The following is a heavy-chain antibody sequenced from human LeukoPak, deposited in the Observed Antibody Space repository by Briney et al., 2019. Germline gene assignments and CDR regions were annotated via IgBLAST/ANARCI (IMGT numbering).Heavy chain of an antibody. CDR3: ARDLPEGYCTNGVCYQASFDY. CDR2: ISAYNGNT. D-gene: IGHD2-8*01. J-gene: IGHJ4*02. V-gene: IGHV1-18*01. Sequence: GASVKVSCKASGYTFTSYGISWVRQAPGQGLEWMGWISAYNGNTNYAQKLQGRVTMTTDTSTSTAYMELRSLRPDDTAVYYCARDLPEGYCTNGVCYQASFDYWGQGTLVTVSS. CDR1: GYTFTSYG.